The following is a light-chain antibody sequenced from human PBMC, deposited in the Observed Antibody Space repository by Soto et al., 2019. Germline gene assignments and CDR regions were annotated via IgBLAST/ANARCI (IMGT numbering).Light chain of an antibody. J-gene: IGKJ4*01. CDR2: DTS. CDR1: QSVKNS. CDR3: QQRSKWLLT. Sequence: DIVLTQSPATLSLSPGERATLSCRASQSVKNSLAWYQQKPGQAPRLLIYDTSKRATGIPARFSGSGSGTDFTLTISSLEPEDFAVYYCQQRSKWLLTFGGGTKVEIQ. V-gene: IGKV3-11*01.